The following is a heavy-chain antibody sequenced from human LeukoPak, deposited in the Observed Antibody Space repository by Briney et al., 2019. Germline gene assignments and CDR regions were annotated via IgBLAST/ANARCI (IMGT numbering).Heavy chain of an antibody. CDR3: ARDYSSGSFDY. CDR1: GDSFSSKSAA. J-gene: IGHJ4*02. CDR2: TYYMSKWYN. Sequence: SQTLSLTCAISGDSFSSKSAAWGWVRQSPARGVEWLGRTYYMSKWYNDYASSVKIRITINPPTSKNQFSLQLNSVTPEDTAVYYCARDYSSGSFDYWGQGTLVTVSS. D-gene: IGHD6-19*01. V-gene: IGHV6-1*01.